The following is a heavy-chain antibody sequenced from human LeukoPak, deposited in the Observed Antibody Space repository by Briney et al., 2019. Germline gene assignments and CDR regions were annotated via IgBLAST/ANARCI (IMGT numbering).Heavy chain of an antibody. CDR1: GGSISSYY. V-gene: IGHV4-59*01. CDR2: IYYSGST. Sequence: SSETLSLTCTVSGGSISSYYWSWIRQPPGKGLEWIGYIYYSGSTNYNPSLKSRVTISVDTSKSQFSLKLSSVTAADTAVYYCARGVGHYCDILTGYYTPYYFDYWGQGTLVTVSS. CDR3: ARGVGHYCDILTGYYTPYYFDY. J-gene: IGHJ4*02. D-gene: IGHD3-9*01.